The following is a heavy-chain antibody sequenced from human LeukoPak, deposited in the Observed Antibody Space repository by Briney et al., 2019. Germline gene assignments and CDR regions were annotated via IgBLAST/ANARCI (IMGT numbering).Heavy chain of an antibody. CDR1: GFTFSSYA. D-gene: IGHD1-26*01. CDR2: ISYDGSNK. Sequence: GGSLRLSCAASGFTFSSYAMHWVRQAPGKGLEWVAVISYDGSNKYYADSVKGRFTISRDNSKNTLYLQMNSLRAVDTAVYYCARIVGAIAQNWFDPWGQGTLVTVSS. V-gene: IGHV3-30*04. CDR3: ARIVGAIAQNWFDP. J-gene: IGHJ5*02.